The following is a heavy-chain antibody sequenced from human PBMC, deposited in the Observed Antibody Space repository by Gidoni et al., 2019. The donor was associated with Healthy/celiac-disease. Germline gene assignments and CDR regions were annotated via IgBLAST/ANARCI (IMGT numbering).Heavy chain of an antibody. J-gene: IGHJ6*03. V-gene: IGHV1-69*01. CDR3: ARLPGTAMIPNYYYYYMDV. CDR1: GGTFSSHA. D-gene: IGHD5-18*01. CDR2: IIRIFGTA. Sequence: QVQLVQSGAEGKKPGSSVKVSCKASGGTFSSHAISCVRQVPGQGLEWMGGIIRIFGTANYAQKFQGRVTITADESTSTAYMELSSLRSEDTAVYYCARLPGTAMIPNYYYYYMDVWGKGTTVTVSS.